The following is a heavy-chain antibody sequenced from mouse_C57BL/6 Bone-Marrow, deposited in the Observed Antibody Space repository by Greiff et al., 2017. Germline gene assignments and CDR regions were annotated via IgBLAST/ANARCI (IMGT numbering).Heavy chain of an antibody. Sequence: QVHVKQSGPGLVAPSQSLSITCTVSGFSLTSYGVHWVRQPPGKGLEWLVVIWSDGSTTYNSALKSRLSISKDNSKSQVFLKMNSLQTDDTAMYYCARHGYYGYWYFDVWGTGTTVTVSS. CDR3: ARHGYYGYWYFDV. CDR1: GFSLTSYG. J-gene: IGHJ1*03. CDR2: IWSDGST. V-gene: IGHV2-6-1*01. D-gene: IGHD2-3*01.